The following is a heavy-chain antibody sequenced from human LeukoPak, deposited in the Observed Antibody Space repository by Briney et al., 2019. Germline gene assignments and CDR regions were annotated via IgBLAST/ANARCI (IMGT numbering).Heavy chain of an antibody. CDR3: ARELEDGYNFHDAFDI. Sequence: GESLKISCKGSGYSFTSYWIGWVRQMPGKGLEWMGIIYPGDSDTRYSPSFQGQVTISTDKSISTAYLQWSSLKASDTAMYYCARELEDGYNFHDAFDIWGQGTMVTVSS. J-gene: IGHJ3*02. V-gene: IGHV5-51*01. CDR2: IYPGDSDT. D-gene: IGHD5-24*01. CDR1: GYSFTSYW.